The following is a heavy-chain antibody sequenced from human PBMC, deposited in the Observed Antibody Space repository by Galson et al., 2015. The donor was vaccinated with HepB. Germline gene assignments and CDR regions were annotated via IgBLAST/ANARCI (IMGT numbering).Heavy chain of an antibody. V-gene: IGHV2-70*01. D-gene: IGHD5-24*01. J-gene: IGHJ6*02. CDR2: IDWDDDK. CDR3: ARTMEGMAVPPLMDV. CDR1: GFSLSTSGMC. Sequence: PALVKPTQTLTLTCTFSGFSLSTSGMCVSWIRQPPGKALEWLALIDWDDDKYYSTSLKTRLTISKDTSKNQVVLTMTNMDPVDTATYYCARTMEGMAVPPLMDVWGQGTTVTVSS.